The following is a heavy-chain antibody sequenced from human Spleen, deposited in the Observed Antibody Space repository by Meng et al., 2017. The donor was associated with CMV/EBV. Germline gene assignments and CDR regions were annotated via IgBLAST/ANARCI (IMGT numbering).Heavy chain of an antibody. D-gene: IGHD3-16*01. CDR2: ISNSGYTI. CDR3: ARGMRIGGGWFDY. CDR1: GFSFSSYE. Sequence: GESLKISCATSGFSFSSYEMNWVRQAPGKGLEWVSYISNSGYTIYYADSVKGRFTISRDNAKNSLFLQRNSLGAETTAVYYCARGMRIGGGWFDYWGQGTLVTVSS. J-gene: IGHJ4*02. V-gene: IGHV3-48*03.